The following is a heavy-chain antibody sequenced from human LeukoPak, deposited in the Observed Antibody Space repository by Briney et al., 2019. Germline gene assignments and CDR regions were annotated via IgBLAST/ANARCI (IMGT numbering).Heavy chain of an antibody. J-gene: IGHJ4*02. CDR3: ARDYSNAWNYFDN. CDR2: IKQDGSEM. CDR1: GXTFTSYW. V-gene: IGHV3-7*04. Sequence: GGSLRLSCAASGXTFTSYWMSWVRQAPGKGLEWVASIKQDGSEMYYVDSEEGRFTISRDIAKNSLFLQMSSLRAEDTAVYYCARDYSNAWNYFDNWGQGTLVTVSS. D-gene: IGHD6-19*01.